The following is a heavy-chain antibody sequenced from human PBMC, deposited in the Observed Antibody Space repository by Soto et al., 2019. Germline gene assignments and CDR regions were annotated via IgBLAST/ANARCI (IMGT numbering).Heavy chain of an antibody. V-gene: IGHV1-3*01. Sequence: ASVKVSCKASEYTFTSYVMHWVRQAPGQSLEWMGWINAGNGNTKYSQKFQDRVTITMDTSASTAYMELSSLRSEDTAVYYCARELQGLYYFDYWGQGTLVTVSS. CDR1: EYTFTSYV. CDR2: INAGNGNT. CDR3: ARELQGLYYFDY. D-gene: IGHD4-4*01. J-gene: IGHJ4*02.